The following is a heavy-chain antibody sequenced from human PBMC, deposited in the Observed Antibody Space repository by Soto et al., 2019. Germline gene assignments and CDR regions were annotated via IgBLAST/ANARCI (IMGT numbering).Heavy chain of an antibody. CDR2: IYYSGST. J-gene: IGHJ4*02. CDR3: ARHRGQLESYYFDY. Sequence: PSETLSLTCTVSGGSISSSSYYWGWIRQPPGKGLEWIGSIYYSGSTYYNPSLKSRVTISVDTSKNQFSLKLSSVTAADTAVYFGARHRGQLESYYFDYWGQGTLVTVSS. D-gene: IGHD6-13*01. CDR1: GGSISSSSYY. V-gene: IGHV4-39*01.